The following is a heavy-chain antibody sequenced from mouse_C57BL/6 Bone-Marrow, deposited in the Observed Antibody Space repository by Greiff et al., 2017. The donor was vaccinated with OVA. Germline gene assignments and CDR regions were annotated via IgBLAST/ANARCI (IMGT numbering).Heavy chain of an antibody. J-gene: IGHJ3*01. CDR1: GYTFTSYG. CDR2: IYPRSGNT. CDR3: ARSWEWLLLFAY. Sequence: QVQLQQSGAELARPGASVKLSCKASGYTFTSYGISWVKQRTGQGLEWIGEIYPRSGNTYYNEKFKGKATLTADKSSSTAYMELRSLTSEDSAGYFCARSWEWLLLFAYWGQGTLVTVSA. D-gene: IGHD2-3*01. V-gene: IGHV1-81*01.